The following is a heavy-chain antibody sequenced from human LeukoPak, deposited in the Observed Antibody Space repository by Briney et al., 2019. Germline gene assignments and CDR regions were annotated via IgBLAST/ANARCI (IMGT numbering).Heavy chain of an antibody. CDR1: GFTFSSYG. Sequence: GGSLRPSCAASGFTFSSYGMHWVRQAPGKGLEWVAVISYDGSNKYYADSVKGRFTISRDNSKNTLYLQMNSLRAEDTAVYYCAKFGLSSWYIWRSQDGMDVWGQGTTVTVSS. CDR3: AKFGLSSWYIWRSQDGMDV. D-gene: IGHD6-13*01. V-gene: IGHV3-30*18. J-gene: IGHJ6*02. CDR2: ISYDGSNK.